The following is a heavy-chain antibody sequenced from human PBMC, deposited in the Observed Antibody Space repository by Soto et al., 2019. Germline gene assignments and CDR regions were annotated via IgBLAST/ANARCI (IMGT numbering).Heavy chain of an antibody. Sequence: EVQLLESGGGFVQPGGSLGLSCAASGFPFSSYAMTWVRQAPGKGLEWVSLISGSGASTYYADSVKGRFTISRDNSRDTLYLQMNSLRAEDTAVYYCAREGLAAFDYWGQGTLVTVSS. CDR1: GFPFSSYA. V-gene: IGHV3-23*01. J-gene: IGHJ4*02. CDR3: AREGLAAFDY. CDR2: ISGSGAST.